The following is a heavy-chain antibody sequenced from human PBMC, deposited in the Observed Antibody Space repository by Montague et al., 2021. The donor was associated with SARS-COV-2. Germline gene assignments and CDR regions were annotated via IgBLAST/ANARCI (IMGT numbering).Heavy chain of an antibody. D-gene: IGHD6-6*01. CDR2: ISSNGGST. CDR3: VKDFLAARRVFDY. Sequence: SLRLSCAASGFTFSSYAMHWVRQAPGKGLEYVSAISSNGGSTYYADSVKGRFTISRDNSKNTLYLQMSSLRAEDTAVYYCVKDFLAARRVFDYWGRGTLVTVSS. J-gene: IGHJ4*02. V-gene: IGHV3-64D*09. CDR1: GFTFSSYA.